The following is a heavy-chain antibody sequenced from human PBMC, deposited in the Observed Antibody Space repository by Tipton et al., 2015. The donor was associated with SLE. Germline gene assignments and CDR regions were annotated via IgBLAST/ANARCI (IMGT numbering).Heavy chain of an antibody. D-gene: IGHD6-13*01. J-gene: IGHJ1*01. CDR2: IKHSGST. V-gene: IGHV4-34*01. CDR3: GRRWAAGGVIRD. CDR1: GGPFSGYY. Sequence: TLSLTCAVYGGPFSGYYWSWIRQSPGKGLEWIGEIKHSGSTNYNPSLKSRVTISVDTSKNQFSLNMTSVTAADTATYFCGRRWAAGGVIRDWGQGTLVIVSS.